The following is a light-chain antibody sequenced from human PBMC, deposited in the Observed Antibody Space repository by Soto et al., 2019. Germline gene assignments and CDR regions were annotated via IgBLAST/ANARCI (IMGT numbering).Light chain of an antibody. V-gene: IGKV1-5*03. Sequence: DIQMTQSPSTLFASVGDRVTITCRASQSISDLLAWYQQKPGKAPKLLMYKASSLKSGVPSRFSGSGSGTEYTLTISSLQPDDFASYYCQQYNGYWTFGQGAKVEIK. CDR2: KAS. CDR1: QSISDL. CDR3: QQYNGYWT. J-gene: IGKJ1*01.